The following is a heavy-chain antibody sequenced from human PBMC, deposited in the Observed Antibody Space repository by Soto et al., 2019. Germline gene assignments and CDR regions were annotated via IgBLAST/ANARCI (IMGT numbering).Heavy chain of an antibody. Sequence: SWIRQTPGKGLEWVGFIRSKAYGGTTEYAASVKGRFTISRDDSKSIAYLQMNSLKTEDTAVYYCTRDSYDYWGQGTMVTVYS. CDR3: TRDSYDY. CDR2: IRSKAYGGTT. J-gene: IGHJ4*02. V-gene: IGHV3-49*02.